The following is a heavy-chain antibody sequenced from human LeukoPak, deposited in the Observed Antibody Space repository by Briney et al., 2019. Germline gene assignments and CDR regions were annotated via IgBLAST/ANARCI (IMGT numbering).Heavy chain of an antibody. CDR2: ISGSGGST. D-gene: IGHD1-26*01. V-gene: IGHV3-23*01. J-gene: IGHJ3*02. CDR3: AKVRQEWADAFDI. Sequence: GGSLRLSCAASGFAFSSYAMSWVRQAPGKGLEWVSAISGSGGSTYYADSVKGWFTISRDNSKNTLYLQMNSLRAEDTAVYYCAKVRQEWADAFDIWGQGTMVTVSS. CDR1: GFAFSSYA.